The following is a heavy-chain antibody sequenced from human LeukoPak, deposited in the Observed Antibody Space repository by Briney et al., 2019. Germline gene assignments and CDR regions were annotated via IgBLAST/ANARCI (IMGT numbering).Heavy chain of an antibody. J-gene: IGHJ4*02. CDR3: ASPTYSSGWY. Sequence: GGSLRPSCAASGFTSSSYSMHWVRQAPGKGLEWLAVILYDGSMQYYAESMKGRLTISRDNAKNSLYLQMNRLRAEDTAVYYCASPTYSSGWYWGQGTLVTVSS. D-gene: IGHD6-19*01. CDR1: GFTSSSYS. CDR2: ILYDGSMQ. V-gene: IGHV3-30*03.